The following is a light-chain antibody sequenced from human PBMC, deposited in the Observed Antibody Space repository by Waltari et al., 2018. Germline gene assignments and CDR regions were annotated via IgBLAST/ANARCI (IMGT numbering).Light chain of an antibody. V-gene: IGKV2-28*01. CDR2: LGL. Sequence: DIVVTQSPLSLPVTPGEPASISCRSSQSLLHSNGFNYLDWYLQKPGQSPQLLIYLGLNRASGVPDRFSGSGSGTDFTLKISRVEAEDVGVYYCMQSLRALWTFGQGTKVEIK. J-gene: IGKJ1*01. CDR3: MQSLRALWT. CDR1: QSLLHSNGFNY.